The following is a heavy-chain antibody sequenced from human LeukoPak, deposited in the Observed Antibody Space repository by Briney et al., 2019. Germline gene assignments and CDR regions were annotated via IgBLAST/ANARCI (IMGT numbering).Heavy chain of an antibody. J-gene: IGHJ4*02. CDR1: GGSFSGYY. D-gene: IGHD5-24*01. CDR3: ARPRGNVEMATIPFDY. V-gene: IGHV4-34*01. Sequence: PSETLSLTCAVYGGSFSGYYWSRIRQPPGKGLEWIGEINHSGSTNYNPSLKSRVTISVDTSKNQFSLKLSSVTAADTAVYYCARPRGNVEMATIPFDYWGQGTLVTVSS. CDR2: INHSGST.